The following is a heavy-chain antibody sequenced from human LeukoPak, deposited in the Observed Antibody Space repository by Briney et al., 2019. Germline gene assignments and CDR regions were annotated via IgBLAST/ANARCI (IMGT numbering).Heavy chain of an antibody. CDR2: ISWSSTTI. V-gene: IGHV3-9*01. CDR1: GFTFENHA. J-gene: IGHJ4*02. Sequence: GGSLRLSCVASGFTFENHAMHWVRLSPGRGLEWVSGISWSSTTITYVDSVKGRFTISRDNAKNSLYLQMNSLRPEDTALYYCAKFGVVTFDYWGQGTLVTVSS. CDR3: AKFGVVTFDY. D-gene: IGHD3-3*01.